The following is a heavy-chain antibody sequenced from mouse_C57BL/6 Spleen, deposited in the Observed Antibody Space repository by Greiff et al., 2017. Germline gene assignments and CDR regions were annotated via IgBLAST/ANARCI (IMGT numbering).Heavy chain of an antibody. CDR3: ARYEDRTNPAWFAY. D-gene: IGHD1-3*01. CDR1: GFTFTDYY. CDR2: IRNKANGYTT. V-gene: IGHV7-3*01. Sequence: EVQRVESGGGLVQPGGSLSLSCAASGFTFTDYYMSWVRQPPGKALEWLGFIRNKANGYTTEYSASVKGRFTISRDNSQSILYLQMNALRAEDSATYYCARYEDRTNPAWFAYWGQGTLVTVSA. J-gene: IGHJ3*01.